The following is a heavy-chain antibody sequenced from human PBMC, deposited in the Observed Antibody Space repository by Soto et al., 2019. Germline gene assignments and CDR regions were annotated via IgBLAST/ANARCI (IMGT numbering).Heavy chain of an antibody. CDR2: ISAYNGNT. Sequence: QVQLVQSGAEVKKPGASVKVSCKASGYTFTSYGISWVRQVPGQGLEWMGWISAYNGNTNYAQKLQGRVTMTTDTSTSTAYMELRSLRSDDTAVYYCARVYDYIWGSYPLRDYYYMDVWGKGTTVTVSS. J-gene: IGHJ6*03. V-gene: IGHV1-18*01. D-gene: IGHD3-16*01. CDR3: ARVYDYIWGSYPLRDYYYMDV. CDR1: GYTFTSYG.